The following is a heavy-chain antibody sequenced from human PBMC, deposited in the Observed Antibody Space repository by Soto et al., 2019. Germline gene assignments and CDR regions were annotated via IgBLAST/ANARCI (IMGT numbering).Heavy chain of an antibody. J-gene: IGHJ5*02. CDR1: GEGKNSNS. CDR3: ARAWGYSYGFDP. V-gene: IGHV1-18*01. Sequence: GTPVKLSWKDCGEGKNSNSLCWVHQAPGQGLEWMGWISAYNGNTNYAQKLQGRVTMTTDTSTSTAYMELRSLRSDDTAVYYCARAWGYSYGFDPWGQGTLVTVYS. D-gene: IGHD5-18*01. CDR2: ISAYNGNT.